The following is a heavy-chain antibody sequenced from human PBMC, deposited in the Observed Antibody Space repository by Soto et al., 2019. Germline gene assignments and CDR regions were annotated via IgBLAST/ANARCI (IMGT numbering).Heavy chain of an antibody. V-gene: IGHV3-33*01. J-gene: IGHJ4*02. D-gene: IGHD3-22*01. CDR1: GLTFSSYG. CDR3: ARDYDSSGYPRYYFDY. CDR2: IWYDGSNK. Sequence: GGSLRLSCASPGLTFSSYGMHWVLQAPGKGLEWVAVIWYDGSNKYYADSVKGRFTISRDNYKNTLYLQRNSLRAEDTVVYFCARDYDSSGYPRYYFDYWGQGTLVTVSS.